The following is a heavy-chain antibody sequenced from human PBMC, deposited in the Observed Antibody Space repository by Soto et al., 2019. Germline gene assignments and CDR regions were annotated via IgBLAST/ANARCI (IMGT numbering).Heavy chain of an antibody. CDR1: GLTFSNYW. D-gene: IGHD2-15*01. J-gene: IGHJ6*02. V-gene: IGHV3-7*01. CDR2: IKQDGSEK. Sequence: LRLSCAASGLTFSNYWMNWVRQAPGKGLEWVAKIKQDGSEKYYVDSVKGRFTISRDNAKNSLYLQMNSLRAEDTAVYYCGRWYCSGRSCQYYYGMDVWGQGTTVTVSS. CDR3: GRWYCSGRSCQYYYGMDV.